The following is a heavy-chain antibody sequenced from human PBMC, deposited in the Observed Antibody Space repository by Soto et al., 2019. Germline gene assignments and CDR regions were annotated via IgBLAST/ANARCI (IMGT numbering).Heavy chain of an antibody. Sequence: QLQLQESGPGLVKPSETLSLTCTVSGGSISSSSYYWGWIRQPPGKGLEWIGSIYYSGSTYYNPSLKSRVTISVDTSKNQFSLKLSSVTVADTGVYYCARHADYSNYVPWFDPWGQGTLVTVSS. CDR2: IYYSGST. J-gene: IGHJ5*02. CDR3: ARHADYSNYVPWFDP. V-gene: IGHV4-39*01. D-gene: IGHD4-4*01. CDR1: GGSISSSSYY.